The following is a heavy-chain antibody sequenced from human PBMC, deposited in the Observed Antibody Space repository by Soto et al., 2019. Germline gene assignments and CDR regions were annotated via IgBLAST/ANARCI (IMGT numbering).Heavy chain of an antibody. CDR2: ISGSGSTI. J-gene: IGHJ4*02. CDR3: ASDPYYYASGY. CDR1: GFTFSDHY. D-gene: IGHD3-10*01. V-gene: IGHV3-11*01. Sequence: LRLSCAASGFTFSDHYMTWIRQPPGKGLEWVSYISGSGSTIHYADSVKGRFTVSRDNARNSLYLQMNSLRAEDTAFYYCASDPYYYASGYWGQGTLVTV.